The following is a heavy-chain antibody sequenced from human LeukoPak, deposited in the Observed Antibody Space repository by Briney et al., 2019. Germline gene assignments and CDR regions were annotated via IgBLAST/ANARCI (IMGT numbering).Heavy chain of an antibody. CDR2: ITGSGFST. V-gene: IGHV3-23*01. CDR3: AKDLDSSGWPFDY. J-gene: IGHJ4*02. Sequence: GGSLRLSCAASGFTFSSYTMNWVRQAPGKGLEWVSGITGSGFSTYYADSVKGRFTISRDNSKNTLYLKMNSLRAEDTAVYYCAKDLDSSGWPFDYWGQGTLVTVSS. D-gene: IGHD6-19*01. CDR1: GFTFSSYT.